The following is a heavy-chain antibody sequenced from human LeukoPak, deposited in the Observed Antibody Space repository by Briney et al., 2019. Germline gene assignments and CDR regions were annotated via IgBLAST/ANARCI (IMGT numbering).Heavy chain of an antibody. V-gene: IGHV3-23*01. CDR1: GFTFSTYA. J-gene: IGHJ4*02. Sequence: GGSLRLSCAASGFTFSTYAMSWFRQAPAKGLEWVSAISVSGVSTYYADSVKGRFTISRDNSKNTLYLQMNSLRAEDTSIYFCAKALEQETVIALDSWGQGTLVTVSS. D-gene: IGHD6-13*01. CDR2: ISVSGVST. CDR3: AKALEQETVIALDS.